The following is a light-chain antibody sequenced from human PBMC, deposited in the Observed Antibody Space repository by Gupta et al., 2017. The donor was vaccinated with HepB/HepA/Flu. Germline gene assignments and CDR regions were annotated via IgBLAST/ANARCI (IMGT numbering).Light chain of an antibody. Sequence: DIQMTQSPSSLSASVGDRVTITCRPSQSINGYLNWYQQKPGKAPKLLLHTTSTVQSGVPSRFSGSGSGTDFTLTISRRQPEDFATYYCQQGDNAPFTFGQGTMVDIE. CDR3: QQGDNAPFT. J-gene: IGKJ2*01. CDR1: QSINGY. V-gene: IGKV1-39*01. CDR2: TTS.